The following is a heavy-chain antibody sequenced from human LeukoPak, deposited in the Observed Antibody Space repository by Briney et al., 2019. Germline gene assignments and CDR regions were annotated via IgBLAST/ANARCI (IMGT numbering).Heavy chain of an antibody. V-gene: IGHV3-30*04. CDR1: GFTFSSYA. D-gene: IGHD6-19*01. Sequence: GRSLRLSCAASGFTFSSYAMHWVRQAPGKGLEWVAVISYDRSNKYYADSVKGRFTISRDNAKNTLYLQMNSLRAEDTAVYYCARDSSGWYAGSFDYWGQGTLVTVSS. CDR2: ISYDRSNK. J-gene: IGHJ4*02. CDR3: ARDSSGWYAGSFDY.